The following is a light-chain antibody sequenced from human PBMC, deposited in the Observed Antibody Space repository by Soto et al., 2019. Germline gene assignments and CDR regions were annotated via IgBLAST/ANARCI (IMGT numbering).Light chain of an antibody. CDR1: QSISTE. CDR3: QQGHNRPLT. CDR2: SAS. Sequence: EIVMTQSPATLSVSPGERATLSCRASQSISTELAWYQQKPGQPPRLLIYSASTRATGVPARFTGSGSGSEFTLTISGLQSEEFAVYYCQQGHNRPLTFGQGTRLEI. J-gene: IGKJ2*01. V-gene: IGKV3-15*01.